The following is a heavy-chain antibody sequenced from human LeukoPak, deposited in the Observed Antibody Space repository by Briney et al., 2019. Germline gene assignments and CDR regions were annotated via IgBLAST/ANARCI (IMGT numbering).Heavy chain of an antibody. Sequence: GASVKVSCKASGGTFSSYAIRWVRQAPGQGLEWMGRIIPILGIANYAQKFQGRVTITADKYTSTAYMELSSLRSEDTAVYYCARDAVSRYSSGWYNLGYWGQGTLVTVSS. J-gene: IGHJ4*02. CDR2: IIPILGIA. V-gene: IGHV1-69*04. D-gene: IGHD6-19*01. CDR3: ARDAVSRYSSGWYNLGY. CDR1: GGTFSSYA.